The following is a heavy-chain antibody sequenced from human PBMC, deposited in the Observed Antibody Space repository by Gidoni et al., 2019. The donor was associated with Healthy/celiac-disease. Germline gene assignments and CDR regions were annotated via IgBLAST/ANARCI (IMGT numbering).Heavy chain of an antibody. V-gene: IGHV3-9*01. CDR2: NSWNSGSI. J-gene: IGHJ3*02. D-gene: IGHD3-10*01. CDR1: GFTFDDYV. Sequence: EVQLVESGGGLLQPGRSLRLSCAPSGFTFDDYVMHWVRQAPGEGLEWVSGNSWNSGSIGYADSVKGRFTIFRENAKNALYLQMNSLRAEDTALYYCAKGEGSGDAFDIWGQGTMVTGSS. CDR3: AKGEGSGDAFDI.